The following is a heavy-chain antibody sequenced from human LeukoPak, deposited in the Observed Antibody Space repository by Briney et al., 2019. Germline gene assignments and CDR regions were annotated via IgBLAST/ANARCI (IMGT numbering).Heavy chain of an antibody. V-gene: IGHV3-30*02. D-gene: IGHD2-8*01. Sequence: GGSLRLSCAASELTLNTNAMHWVRQAPGKGLEWVAIVWSGGSRNTYADSVKGRFTISRDNSKNTLYLQMNSLRVEDTAIYYCAKESNGLDIWGRGTMVIVTS. CDR1: ELTLNTNA. J-gene: IGHJ3*02. CDR3: AKESNGLDI. CDR2: VWSGGSRN.